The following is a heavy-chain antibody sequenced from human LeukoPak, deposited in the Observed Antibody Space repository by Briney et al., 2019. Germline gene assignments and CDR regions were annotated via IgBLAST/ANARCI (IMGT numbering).Heavy chain of an antibody. CDR2: IYSGGST. V-gene: IGHV3-66*01. Sequence: GGSLRLSCAASGFTVTTDHMSWVRQAPGKGLEWVSVIYSGGSTFYADSVKGRFTISRDNSKNTLYLQMNSLRAEDTAVYYCASDSYSPEYFQHWGQGTLVTVSS. J-gene: IGHJ1*01. D-gene: IGHD2-15*01. CDR3: ASDSYSPEYFQH. CDR1: GFTVTTDH.